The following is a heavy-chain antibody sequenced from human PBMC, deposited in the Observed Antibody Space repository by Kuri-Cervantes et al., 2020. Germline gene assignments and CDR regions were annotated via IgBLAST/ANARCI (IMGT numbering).Heavy chain of an antibody. D-gene: IGHD3-16*01. V-gene: IGHV1-8*02. CDR1: GYTFTSYY. CDR3: ARGQARIWYGMDA. J-gene: IGHJ6*02. Sequence: ASVKVSCKASGYTFTSYYMHWVRQAPGQGLEWMGWMNPNSGNTGYAQKFQGRVTMTRNTSISTAYMELSSLRSEDTAVYYCARGQARIWYGMDAWGQGTTVTVSS. CDR2: MNPNSGNT.